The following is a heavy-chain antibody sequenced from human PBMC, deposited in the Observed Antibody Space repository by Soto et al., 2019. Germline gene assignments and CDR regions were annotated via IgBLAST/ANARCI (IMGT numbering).Heavy chain of an antibody. CDR3: AKEAVRRSNGFNFYYMDV. Sequence: EVQLLESGGGLVQPGGSLRLSCAASGFSFSSYGMSWVRQAPGKGLEWVSGISGSGDSTRYADSVKGRLTSSRDNSKNTLYLQLTSLRGEDTAVYYCAKEAVRRSNGFNFYYMDVWGKGTTVTVSS. V-gene: IGHV3-23*01. CDR2: ISGSGDST. CDR1: GFSFSSYG. J-gene: IGHJ6*03.